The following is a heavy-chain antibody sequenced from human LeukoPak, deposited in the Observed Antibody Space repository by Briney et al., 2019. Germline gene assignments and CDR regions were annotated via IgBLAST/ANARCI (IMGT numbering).Heavy chain of an antibody. V-gene: IGHV4-34*01. CDR1: GGSLSGYY. D-gene: IGHD5-18*01. CDR2: INHSGST. CDR3: ARHVGYSYGLGDFDY. J-gene: IGHJ4*02. Sequence: PSETLSLTCAVYGGSLSGYYWSWIRQPPGKGLEWIGEINHSGSTNYNPSLKSRVTISVDTSKNQFSLKLSSVTAADTAVYYCARHVGYSYGLGDFDYWGQGTLVTVSS.